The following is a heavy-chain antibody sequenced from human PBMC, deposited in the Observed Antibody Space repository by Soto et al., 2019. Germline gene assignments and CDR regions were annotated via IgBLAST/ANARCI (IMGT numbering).Heavy chain of an antibody. Sequence: SVPRSGKRSGCHETSYRRGSVRPMPGKGLEWMGIIYPGDSDTRYSPSFQGQVTISADKSISTAYLQWSSLKASDTAMYYCARYGSWGSNWFDPWGQGTMVTVSS. CDR2: IYPGDSDT. J-gene: IGHJ5*01. CDR3: ARYGSWGSNWFDP. V-gene: IGHV5-51*01. D-gene: IGHD3-10*01. CDR1: GCHETSYR.